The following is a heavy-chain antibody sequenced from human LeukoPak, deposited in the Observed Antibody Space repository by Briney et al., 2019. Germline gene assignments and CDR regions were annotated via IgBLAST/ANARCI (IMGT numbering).Heavy chain of an antibody. J-gene: IGHJ4*02. D-gene: IGHD6-19*01. Sequence: GGSLRLSCAASGFTFSFYAMSWVRQAPGKGLEWVAVISYDGSNKYYADSVKGRFTISRDTSKNTLYLQMNSLRAEDTAVYYCANRDAVAGTPPFDYWGQGTLVTVSS. CDR2: ISYDGSNK. CDR3: ANRDAVAGTPPFDY. V-gene: IGHV3-30*18. CDR1: GFTFSFYA.